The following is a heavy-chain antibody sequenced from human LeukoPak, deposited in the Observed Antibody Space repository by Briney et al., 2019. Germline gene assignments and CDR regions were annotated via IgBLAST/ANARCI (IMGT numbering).Heavy chain of an antibody. CDR1: GGSISSYY. CDR2: IYTSGST. Sequence: SETLSLTCTVSGGSISSYYWSWIRQPPGKGLEWIGYIYTSGSTNYNPSLKSRVTISVDTSKTQFYLKLSSVTAADTAVYYCARQASIAALLFDYWGQGTLVTVSS. V-gene: IGHV4-4*09. D-gene: IGHD6-6*01. J-gene: IGHJ4*02. CDR3: ARQASIAALLFDY.